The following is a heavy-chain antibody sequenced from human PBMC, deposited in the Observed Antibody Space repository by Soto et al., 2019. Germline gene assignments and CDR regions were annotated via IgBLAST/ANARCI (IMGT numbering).Heavy chain of an antibody. V-gene: IGHV4-31*03. D-gene: IGHD3-22*01. Sequence: TLSLTCTVSGGSISSGGYYWSWIRQHPGKGLEWIGYIYYSGSTYYNPSLKSRVTISVDTSKNQFSLKLSSVTAADTAVYYCAREGSDYYDSSGYWFDPWGQGTLVTVSS. CDR2: IYYSGST. CDR1: GGSISSGGYY. CDR3: AREGSDYYDSSGYWFDP. J-gene: IGHJ5*02.